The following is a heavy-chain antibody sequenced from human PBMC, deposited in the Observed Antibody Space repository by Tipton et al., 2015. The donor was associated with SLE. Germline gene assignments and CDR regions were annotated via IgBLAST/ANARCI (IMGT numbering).Heavy chain of an antibody. CDR3: AKDPDYYGSGPRFDY. V-gene: IGHV3-23*01. D-gene: IGHD3-10*01. CDR1: GFTFSSYW. J-gene: IGHJ4*02. Sequence: SLRLSCAASGFTFSSYWMSWVRQAPGKGLEWVSAISGSGGSTYYADSVKGRFTISRDNSKNTLYLQMNSLRAEDTAVYYCAKDPDYYGSGPRFDYWGQGTLVTVSS. CDR2: ISGSGGST.